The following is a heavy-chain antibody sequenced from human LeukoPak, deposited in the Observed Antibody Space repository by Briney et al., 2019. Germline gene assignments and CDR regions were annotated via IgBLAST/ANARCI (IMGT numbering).Heavy chain of an antibody. CDR2: ITSDGRTT. D-gene: IGHD3-10*02. CDR1: GFTFSSTW. J-gene: IGHJ4*02. Sequence: PGGSLRLPCAASGFTFSSTWMHWFRQGAGKGLVWVSRITSDGRTTIHADSVKGRVSISRDNAKNTLYLQMNSLRAEDTAVYYCARGRSYVPAYWGQGTLVTASS. CDR3: ARGRSYVPAY. V-gene: IGHV3-74*01.